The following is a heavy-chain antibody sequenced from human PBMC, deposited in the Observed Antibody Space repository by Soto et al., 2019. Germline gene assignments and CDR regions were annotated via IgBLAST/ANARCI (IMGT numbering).Heavy chain of an antibody. CDR3: ARGRVRGYCSGGSCYHYYYGMDV. D-gene: IGHD2-15*01. CDR1: GGSFSGYY. CDR2: INHSGST. V-gene: IGHV4-34*01. Sequence: SETLSLTCAVYGGSFSGYYWSWIRQPPGKGLEWIGEINHSGSTNYNPSLKSRVTISVDTSKNQFSLKLSSVTAADTAVYYCARGRVRGYCSGGSCYHYYYGMDVWGQGTTVTVSS. J-gene: IGHJ6*02.